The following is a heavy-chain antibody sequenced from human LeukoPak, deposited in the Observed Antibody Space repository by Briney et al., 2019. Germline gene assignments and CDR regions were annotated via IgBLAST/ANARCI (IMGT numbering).Heavy chain of an antibody. CDR3: ANHHPLGSGYYDS. CDR1: GFTFDVYG. CDR2: ISGSGGST. D-gene: IGHD3-22*01. J-gene: IGHJ5*01. Sequence: PGGSLRLSCAASGFTFDVYGMSWVRHAPGKGLEWVSAISGSGGSTNYADSVKGRFTISRDNSKNTLYLQMNSLRAEATAVYYCANHHPLGSGYYDSWGQGTRVTVSS. V-gene: IGHV3-23*01.